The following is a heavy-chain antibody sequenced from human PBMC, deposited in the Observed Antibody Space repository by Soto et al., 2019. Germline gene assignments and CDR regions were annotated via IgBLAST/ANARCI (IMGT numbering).Heavy chain of an antibody. J-gene: IGHJ4*02. Sequence: PSETLSLTCTVSGGSVISGDYFWSWIRQPPGKGLEWIGYIYDSGSSYYNPSLKSRVTMSVDTSKNQFSLKLRSVTAADTAMYYCAREKGYISGPKNFDSWGQGTLVTVSS. CDR3: AREKGYISGPKNFDS. V-gene: IGHV4-30-4*01. CDR2: IYDSGSS. CDR1: GGSVISGDYF. D-gene: IGHD5-12*01.